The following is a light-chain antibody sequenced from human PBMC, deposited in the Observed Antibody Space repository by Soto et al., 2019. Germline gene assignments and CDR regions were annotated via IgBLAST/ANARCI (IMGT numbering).Light chain of an antibody. Sequence: QSVLTQPPSASGSPGQSVTISCAGTINDVGGYNYVSWYQQHPGKVPQLMIYQVTKRPSGVPDRFSASKSDTTASLTISGLQAEDEGDYYCMSYAGGXXFVFGTGXKVTVL. CDR2: QVT. V-gene: IGLV2-8*01. CDR3: MSYAGGXXFV. CDR1: INDVGGYNY. J-gene: IGLJ1*01.